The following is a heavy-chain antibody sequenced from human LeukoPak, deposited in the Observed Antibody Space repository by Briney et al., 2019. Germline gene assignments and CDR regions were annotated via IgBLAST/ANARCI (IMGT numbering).Heavy chain of an antibody. V-gene: IGHV4-34*01. J-gene: IGHJ4*02. CDR3: AAAAGTQYFDY. Sequence: SETLSLTCAVYGGSLSGYYWSWIRQPPGKGLEWIGEINHSGSTNYNPSLKSRVTISVDTSKNQFSLKLSSVTAADTAVYYCAAAAGTQYFDYWGQGTLVTISS. CDR1: GGSLSGYY. D-gene: IGHD6-13*01. CDR2: INHSGST.